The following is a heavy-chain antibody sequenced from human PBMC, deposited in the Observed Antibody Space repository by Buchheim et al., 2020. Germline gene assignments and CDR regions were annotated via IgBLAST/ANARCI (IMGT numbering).Heavy chain of an antibody. D-gene: IGHD2-21*01. J-gene: IGHJ6*02. Sequence: QVQLQESGPGLVKPSGTLSLTCDVSGGSISSNYWWRWVRQPPGMGLEWIGEIYHSGSTNYNPSLKGRVTISVDKSKNQSSLKLTSVTAADTAVYYCARIPYYYYYGLDVWGQGTT. CDR2: IYHSGST. CDR3: ARIPYYYYYGLDV. CDR1: GGSISSNYW. V-gene: IGHV4-4*02.